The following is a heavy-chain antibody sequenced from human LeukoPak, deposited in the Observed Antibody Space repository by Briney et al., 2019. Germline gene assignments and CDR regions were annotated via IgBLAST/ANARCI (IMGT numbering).Heavy chain of an antibody. Sequence: PSETLSLTCAVYGGSFSGYYWSWIRQPPGKGLEWIGEINHSGSTNYNPPLKSRVTISVDTSKNQFSLKLSSVTAADTAVYYCARRQVGYYGSGSYLHHRVFDYWGQGTLVTVSS. D-gene: IGHD3-10*01. J-gene: IGHJ4*02. CDR3: ARRQVGYYGSGSYLHHRVFDY. CDR2: INHSGST. V-gene: IGHV4-34*01. CDR1: GGSFSGYY.